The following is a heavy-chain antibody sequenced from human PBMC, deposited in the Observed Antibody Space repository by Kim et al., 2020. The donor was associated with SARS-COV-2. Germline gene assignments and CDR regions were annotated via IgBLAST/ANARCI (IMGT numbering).Heavy chain of an antibody. V-gene: IGHV3-21*01. J-gene: IGHJ6*02. Sequence: GGSLRLSCAASGFTFSSYSMNWVRQAPGKGLEWVSSISSSSSYIYYADSVKGRFTISRDNAKNSLYLQMNSLRAEDTAVYYCARFPESQAWFGELYYYYYGMDVWGQGTTVTVSS. CDR2: ISSSSSYI. CDR3: ARFPESQAWFGELYYYYYGMDV. D-gene: IGHD3-10*01. CDR1: GFTFSSYS.